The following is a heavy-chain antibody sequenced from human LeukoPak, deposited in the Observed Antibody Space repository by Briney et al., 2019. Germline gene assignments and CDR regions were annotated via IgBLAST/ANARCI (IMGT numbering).Heavy chain of an antibody. CDR1: GYTFTSYD. Sequence: ASVKVSCKASGYTFTSYDINWVRQATGQGLEWMGWMNPNSGNTGYAQKFQGRVIITRNTSISTAYMELSSLRSEDTAVYYCARLYSSGWHRDYWGQGTLVTVSS. V-gene: IGHV1-8*03. D-gene: IGHD6-19*01. J-gene: IGHJ4*02. CDR3: ARLYSSGWHRDY. CDR2: MNPNSGNT.